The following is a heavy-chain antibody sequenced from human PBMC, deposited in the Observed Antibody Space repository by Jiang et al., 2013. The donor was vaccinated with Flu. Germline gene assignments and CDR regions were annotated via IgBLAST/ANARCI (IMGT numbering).Heavy chain of an antibody. CDR3: ARMRTYYDILTGYYAAFDY. Sequence: KPTQTLTLTCTFSGFSLDTGGLCVTWVRQSPGKALEWLARIDWDDDKYYSTSLNTRLTISKDASKNXVVLTMANMDPDDSGTYFCARMRTYYDILTGYYAAFDYWGQGIQVTVSS. D-gene: IGHD3-9*01. J-gene: IGHJ4*02. V-gene: IGHV2-70*11. CDR1: GFSLDTGGLC. CDR2: IDWDDDK.